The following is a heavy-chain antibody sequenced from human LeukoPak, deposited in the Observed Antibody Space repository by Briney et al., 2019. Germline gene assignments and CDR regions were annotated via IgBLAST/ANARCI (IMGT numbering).Heavy chain of an antibody. CDR3: ARDRGYSSGWYYFDY. CDR2: IRSKANSYAT. V-gene: IGHV3-73*01. D-gene: IGHD6-19*01. Sequence: GGSLRLSCAASGFTFSGSAMRWVRQASGKGLEWVGRIRSKANSYATAYAASVKGRFTISRDNSKNTLYLQMNSLRAEDTAVYYCARDRGYSSGWYYFDYWGQGTLVTVSS. CDR1: GFTFSGSA. J-gene: IGHJ4*02.